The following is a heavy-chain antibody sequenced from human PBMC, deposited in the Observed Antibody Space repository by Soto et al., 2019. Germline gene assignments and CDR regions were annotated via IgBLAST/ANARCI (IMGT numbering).Heavy chain of an antibody. CDR2: VSGGGDGT. CDR1: GFTFSSYA. V-gene: IGHV3-23*01. CDR3: TKGPIFGVVTHYFDS. Sequence: EVQLLESGGGLVQPGGSLRLSCAASGFTFSSYAMNWVRQAPGKGLEWVSSVSGGGDGTYYADSVRGRFTISRDNSKDALYLQMDSLRDQDTAVYFCTKGPIFGVVTHYFDSWGQGTLVTVSS. J-gene: IGHJ4*02. D-gene: IGHD3-3*01.